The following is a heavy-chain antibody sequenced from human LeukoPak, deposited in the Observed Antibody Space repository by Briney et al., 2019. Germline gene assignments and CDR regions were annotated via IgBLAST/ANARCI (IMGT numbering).Heavy chain of an antibody. CDR2: ISSSSSTI. CDR1: GFNFSDYS. Sequence: PGGSLRLSCAASGFNFSDYSMNWVRQAPGKGLEWVSYISSSSSTIYYADSVKGRFTISRDNAKNSLYLQMNSLRAEDTAVYYCARDPASTDSYYYGMDVWGQGTTVAVSS. V-gene: IGHV3-48*04. CDR3: ARDPASTDSYYYGMDV. J-gene: IGHJ6*02. D-gene: IGHD3-16*01.